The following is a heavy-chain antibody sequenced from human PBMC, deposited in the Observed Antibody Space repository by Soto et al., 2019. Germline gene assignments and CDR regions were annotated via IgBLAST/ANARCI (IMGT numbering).Heavy chain of an antibody. CDR2: TRNKANSYTT. Sequence: GGSLRLSCAASGFTFSDHYMDWVRQAPGKGLEWVGRTRNKANSYTTEYAASVKGRFTILRDDSKNLLYLQMNSLKIEDTAVYYCVRGRNSGPYYFDYRGQGTLVPVSS. D-gene: IGHD2-21*01. J-gene: IGHJ4*02. CDR1: GFTFSDHY. V-gene: IGHV3-72*01. CDR3: VRGRNSGPYYFDY.